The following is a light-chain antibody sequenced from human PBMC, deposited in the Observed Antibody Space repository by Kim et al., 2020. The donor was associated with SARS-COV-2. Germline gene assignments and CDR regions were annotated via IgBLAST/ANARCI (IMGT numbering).Light chain of an antibody. Sequence: SPGGKATPSPGGTERVSSTYLAGSNKKPGKVPRLLIYGASSRPIGIPARFSASGSGTDFTLTISRLEPEDFAVYYCRQYGSSPLTFGGGTTVDIK. CDR3: RQYGSSPLT. V-gene: IGKV3-20*01. CDR2: GAS. J-gene: IGKJ4*02. CDR1: ERVSSTY.